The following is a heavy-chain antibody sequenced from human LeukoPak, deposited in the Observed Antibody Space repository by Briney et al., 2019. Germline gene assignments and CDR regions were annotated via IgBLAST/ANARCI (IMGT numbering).Heavy chain of an antibody. CDR3: VTAAAGPHYFDS. J-gene: IGHJ4*02. CDR1: GGSISSSSYY. V-gene: IGHV4-61*01. CDR2: IYYSGTT. D-gene: IGHD6-13*01. Sequence: SETLSLTCTVSGGSISSSSYYWSWIRQPPGKGLEWIGYIYYSGTTNYSPSLKSRVTISVDTSKNQFSLKLSSVTAADTAVYYCVTAAAGPHYFDSWGRGTLVTVSS.